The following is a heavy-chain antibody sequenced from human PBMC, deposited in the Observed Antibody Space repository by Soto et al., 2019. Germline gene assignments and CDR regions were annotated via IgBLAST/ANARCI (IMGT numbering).Heavy chain of an antibody. V-gene: IGHV4-59*12. J-gene: IGHJ4*02. CDR2: IYYSGST. CDR3: ARDYGRKGYFDY. CDR1: GGSIGSYY. Sequence: PSETLSLTCTVSGGSIGSYYWSWIRQPPGKGLEWIGYIYYSGSTNYNPSLKSRVTISVDTSKNQFSLQLNSVTAADTAVYYCARDYGRKGYFDYWGQGTLVTVSS. D-gene: IGHD4-17*01.